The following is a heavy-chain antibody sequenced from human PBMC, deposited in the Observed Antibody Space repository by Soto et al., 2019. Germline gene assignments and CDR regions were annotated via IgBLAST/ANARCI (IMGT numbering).Heavy chain of an antibody. V-gene: IGHV4-39*01. CDR3: ARQNMISMVRGVIPWFDS. CDR1: GDSISTRSNY. Sequence: SETLSLTCTVSGDSISTRSNYWAWIRQPPGKGLEWIGSIYYTGGTYYNPSLKSRVTLFLDTSKNQFSLNLSSVTAADTAVYYCARQNMISMVRGVIPWFDSRGPGTLVNVSS. J-gene: IGHJ5*01. D-gene: IGHD3-10*01. CDR2: IYYTGGT.